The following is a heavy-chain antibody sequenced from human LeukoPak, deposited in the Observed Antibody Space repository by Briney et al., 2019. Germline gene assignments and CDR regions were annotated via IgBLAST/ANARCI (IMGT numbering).Heavy chain of an antibody. CDR1: GGSISGYH. J-gene: IGHJ3*02. Sequence: PSETLSLTCTVSGGSISGYHWSWIRQPPGKGLEWIGYIYYSGNTNYNPSLKSRVTLSVDTSNNQFSLKLNSVIAADTALYYCARHGSTSLHYAFDIWGQGTMVTASS. CDR3: ARHGSTSLHYAFDI. V-gene: IGHV4-59*01. D-gene: IGHD2-2*01. CDR2: IYYSGNT.